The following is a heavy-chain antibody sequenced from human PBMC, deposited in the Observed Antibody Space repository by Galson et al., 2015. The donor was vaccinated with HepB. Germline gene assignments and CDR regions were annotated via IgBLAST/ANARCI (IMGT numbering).Heavy chain of an antibody. Sequence: SLRLSCAASGFTFNIYNMNWVRQAPGKGLEWVSSISRGGNSIYYADSLKGRFTVSRDNANNSLFLQMNNLGAEDTAVYYCARDYRPDFGSGSYYPNWFDPWGQGTLVTVSS. CDR3: ARDYRPDFGSGSYYPNWFDP. CDR1: GFTFNIYN. V-gene: IGHV3-21*06. J-gene: IGHJ5*02. D-gene: IGHD3-10*01. CDR2: ISRGGNSI.